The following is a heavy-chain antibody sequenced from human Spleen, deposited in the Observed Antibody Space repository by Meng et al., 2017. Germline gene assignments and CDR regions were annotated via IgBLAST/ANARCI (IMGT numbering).Heavy chain of an antibody. CDR2: INHSGST. CDR3: ARGPTTMAHDFDY. J-gene: IGHJ4*02. Sequence: HLQPWGAGRLKPSETLSLSCVVSGGSFSDYSWSWIRQPPGKGLEWIGEINHSGSTNYNPSLESRATISVDTSQNNLSLKLSSVTAADSAVYYCARGPTTMAHDFDYWGQGTLVTVSS. D-gene: IGHD4-11*01. V-gene: IGHV4-34*01. CDR1: GGSFSDYS.